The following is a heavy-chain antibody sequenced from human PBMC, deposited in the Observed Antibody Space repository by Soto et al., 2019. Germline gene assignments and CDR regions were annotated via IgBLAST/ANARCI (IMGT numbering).Heavy chain of an antibody. V-gene: IGHV3-23*01. D-gene: IGHD3-9*01. CDR3: AKDQIPTYYDILTGYGDQDYYYGMDV. CDR1: GFIFSTSA. J-gene: IGHJ6*02. CDR2: ISGSGGST. Sequence: PGGSLRLSCAASGFIFSTSAVNWVRQAPGKGLEWVSAISGSGGSTYYADSVKGRFTISRDNSKNTLYLQMNSLRAEDTAVYYCAKDQIPTYYDILTGYGDQDYYYGMDVWGQGTTVTVSS.